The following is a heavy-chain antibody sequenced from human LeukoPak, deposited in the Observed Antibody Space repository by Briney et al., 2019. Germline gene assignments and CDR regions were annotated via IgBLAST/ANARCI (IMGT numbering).Heavy chain of an antibody. CDR1: GYTFTSYG. D-gene: IGHD3-22*01. Sequence: GASVKVSCKASGYTFTSYGISWVRQAPGQGLEWMGWISAYNGNTNYAQKLQGRVTMTTDTSTSTAYMELRSLRSDDTAVYYCARGPASYYYDSSGYHSLGYWGQGTLVTVSS. CDR2: ISAYNGNT. J-gene: IGHJ4*02. V-gene: IGHV1-18*01. CDR3: ARGPASYYYDSSGYHSLGY.